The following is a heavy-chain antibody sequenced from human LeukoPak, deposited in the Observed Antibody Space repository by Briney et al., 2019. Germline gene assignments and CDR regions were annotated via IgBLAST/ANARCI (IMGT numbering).Heavy chain of an antibody. CDR2: IYYSGST. CDR3: ASLYSSSWYDYFDY. D-gene: IGHD6-13*01. Sequence: PSETLSLTCTVSGGSISSGDYYWSWIRQPPGKGLDWIGYIYYSGSTYYNSSLKSRVTISVDTSKNQFSLKLSSVTAADTAVYYCASLYSSSWYDYFDYWGQGTLVTVSS. CDR1: GGSISSGDYY. J-gene: IGHJ4*02. V-gene: IGHV4-30-4*01.